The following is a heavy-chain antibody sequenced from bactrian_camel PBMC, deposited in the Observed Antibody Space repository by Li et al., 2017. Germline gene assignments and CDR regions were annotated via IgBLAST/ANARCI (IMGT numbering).Heavy chain of an antibody. J-gene: IGHJ6*01. D-gene: IGHD1*01. Sequence: HVQLVESGGGSVQAGRSLRLSCVASGYIFSNCGMGWYRQATGKERELVSSISIDGTRRYVDSVKGRFTISQDNAKNTLYLQMNSLKPEDTGVYYCATERGTYSASLCVRRLPLVGFRGQGTQVTVS. CDR1: GYIFSNCG. CDR3: ATERGTYSASLCVRRLPLVGF. V-gene: IGHV3S53*01. CDR2: ISIDGTR.